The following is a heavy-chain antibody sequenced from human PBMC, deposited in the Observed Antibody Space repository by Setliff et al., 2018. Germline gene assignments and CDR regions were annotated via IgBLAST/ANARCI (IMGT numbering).Heavy chain of an antibody. CDR2: RXPXXST. CDR1: GGSFSYYY. Sequence: PSETLSLTCAVSGGSFSYYYWGWVRQSPGRGLEWIGRRXPXXSTNXXPXXGGRATISFDSSKIELSLKLASVTAADTAVYYCTSVLNSVSDAFDVWGQGTVVTVS. V-gene: IGHV4-34*01. CDR3: TSVLNSVSDAFDV. J-gene: IGHJ3*01. D-gene: IGHD1-26*01.